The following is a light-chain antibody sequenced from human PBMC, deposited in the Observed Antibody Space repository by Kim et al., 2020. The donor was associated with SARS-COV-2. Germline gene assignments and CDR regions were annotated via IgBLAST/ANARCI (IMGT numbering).Light chain of an antibody. CDR1: SLRSYY. V-gene: IGLV3-19*01. CDR2: GKN. CDR3: NSRDSSGNHLGV. J-gene: IGLJ3*02. Sequence: LGQTVRITCQGDSLRSYYASWYQQKPGQAPVLVIYGKNNRPSGIPDRFSGSSSGNTAYLTITGAQAEDEADYYCNSRDSSGNHLGVFGGGTKLTVL.